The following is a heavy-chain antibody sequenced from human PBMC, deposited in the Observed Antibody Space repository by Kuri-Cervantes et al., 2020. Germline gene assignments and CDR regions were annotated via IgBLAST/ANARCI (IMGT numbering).Heavy chain of an antibody. CDR2: IIGGGRDT. CDR1: GFTFSSYA. Sequence: GESLKISCAASGFTFSSYAMNWVRQTPGKGLEWVSSIIGGGRDTYIADSVKGRFTISRDNSKNTLYLQMNSLRAEDTAVYYCANDRGGSAWGQGTLVTVSS. CDR3: ANDRGGSA. J-gene: IGHJ5*02. D-gene: IGHD3-16*01. V-gene: IGHV3-23*01.